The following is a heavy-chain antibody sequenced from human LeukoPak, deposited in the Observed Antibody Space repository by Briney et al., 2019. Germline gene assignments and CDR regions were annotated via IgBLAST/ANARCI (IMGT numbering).Heavy chain of an antibody. D-gene: IGHD6-6*01. Sequence: GGSLRLSCAASGLTFSSYSMNWVRQAPGKGLEWVSYISSSSSTIYYADSVKGRFTISRDNAKNSLYLQMNSLRAVDTAVYYCARYSSSSDAFDIWGQGTMVTVSS. CDR1: GLTFSSYS. J-gene: IGHJ3*02. CDR3: ARYSSSSDAFDI. V-gene: IGHV3-48*04. CDR2: ISSSSSTI.